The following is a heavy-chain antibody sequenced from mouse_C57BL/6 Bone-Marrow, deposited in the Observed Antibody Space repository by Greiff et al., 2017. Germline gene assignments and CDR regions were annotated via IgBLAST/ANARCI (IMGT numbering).Heavy chain of an antibody. CDR2: INPYNGGP. J-gene: IGHJ2*01. CDR1: GYTFTDYY. Sequence: VHVKQSGPVLVKPGASVKMSCKASGYTFTDYYMNWVKQSHGKSLEWIGVINPYNGGPSYNQKFKGKATLTVDKSSSTAYMALNSLTSEDSAVYYCARGLRRAYYFDYWGQGTTLTVSS. CDR3: ARGLRRAYYFDY. V-gene: IGHV1-19*01. D-gene: IGHD2-4*01.